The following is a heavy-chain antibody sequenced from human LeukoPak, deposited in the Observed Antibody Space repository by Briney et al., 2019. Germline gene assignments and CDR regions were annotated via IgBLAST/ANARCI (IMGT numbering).Heavy chain of an antibody. CDR2: ISGSGGST. D-gene: IGHD2-15*01. V-gene: IGHV3-23*01. J-gene: IGHJ4*02. CDR3: AKGLRSCSGGSCYTTRNYFDY. Sequence: GGSVTLFCAASGFTFSSYGMTWVSQAPGKGLEWVSAISGSGGSTYYADSVKGRSTISRDKSKNTLYLQMNSLRAEDTAVYYCAKGLRSCSGGSCYTTRNYFDYWGPGTVDAVSS. CDR1: GFTFSSYG.